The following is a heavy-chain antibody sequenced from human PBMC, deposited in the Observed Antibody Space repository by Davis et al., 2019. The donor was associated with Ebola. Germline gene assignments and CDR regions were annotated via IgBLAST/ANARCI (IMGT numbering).Heavy chain of an antibody. CDR3: ARGLNGDRHFDS. CDR1: GASTTSAHYY. V-gene: IGHV4-31*03. CDR2: IYSSGST. Sequence: MPSETLSLTCSVSGASTTSAHYYWNWIRIHSEKGLEWIGSIYSSGSTYYNPSPKSRVTMSRDTSKNRFSLNLISVKAADTAVYFCARGLNGDRHFDSWGQGTLVTVSS. D-gene: IGHD4-17*01. J-gene: IGHJ4*02.